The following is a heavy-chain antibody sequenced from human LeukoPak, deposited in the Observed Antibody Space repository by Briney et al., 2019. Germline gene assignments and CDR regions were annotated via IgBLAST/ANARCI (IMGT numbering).Heavy chain of an antibody. CDR3: ARHLAAAGTGYYFDY. J-gene: IGHJ4*02. CDR1: GGSISSYY. D-gene: IGHD6-13*01. V-gene: IGHV4-59*08. CDR2: IYYSGST. Sequence: SETLSLTCTVSGGSISSYYWSWIRQPPGKGLEWIGYIYYSGSTNYNPSLKSRVTISVDTSKNQFSLKLSSVTAADTAVYYCARHLAAAGTGYYFDYWGQGTLVTVSS.